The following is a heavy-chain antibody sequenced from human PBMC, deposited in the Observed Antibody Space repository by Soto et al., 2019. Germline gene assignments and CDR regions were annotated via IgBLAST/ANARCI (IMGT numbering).Heavy chain of an antibody. V-gene: IGHV1-18*01. J-gene: IGHJ6*02. CDR1: GYTFISYG. CDR3: ARDSREGMGYYYGVDV. CDR2: ISTYNGNT. Sequence: QVQLVQSGVEVKKPGASVKVSCKASGYTFISYGINWVRQAPGQGLEWMGWISTYNGNTNSAQKFQGRVTMTTDTXTXXADMELRSLRSDDTDVYYCARDSREGMGYYYGVDVWGQGTTVTVSS. D-gene: IGHD2-8*01.